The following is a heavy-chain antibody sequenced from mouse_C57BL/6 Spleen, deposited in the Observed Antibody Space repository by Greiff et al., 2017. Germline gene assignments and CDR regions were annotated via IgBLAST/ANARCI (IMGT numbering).Heavy chain of an antibody. Sequence: EVKLVESGGGLVKPGGSLKLSCAASGFTFSSYAMSWVRQTPEKRLEWVATISDGGSYTYYPDNVKGRFTLSRDNAKNNLYLQMSHLKSEDTAMYYCARDTAGTSFDYWGQGTTLTVSS. D-gene: IGHD4-1*01. J-gene: IGHJ2*01. CDR1: GFTFSSYA. V-gene: IGHV5-4*01. CDR2: ISDGGSYT. CDR3: ARDTAGTSFDY.